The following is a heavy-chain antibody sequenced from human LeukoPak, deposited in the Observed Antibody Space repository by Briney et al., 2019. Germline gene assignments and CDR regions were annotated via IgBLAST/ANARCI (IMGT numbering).Heavy chain of an antibody. Sequence: SETLSLTCTVSGGSISSSSYYWGWIRQPPGKGLEWIGSIYYSGSTYYNPSLESRVTISVDTSKNQFSLKLSSVTAADTAVYYCAKDLKWFGDISGAFDIWGQGTMVTVSS. V-gene: IGHV4-39*07. J-gene: IGHJ3*02. D-gene: IGHD3-10*01. CDR1: GGSISSSSYY. CDR3: AKDLKWFGDISGAFDI. CDR2: IYYSGST.